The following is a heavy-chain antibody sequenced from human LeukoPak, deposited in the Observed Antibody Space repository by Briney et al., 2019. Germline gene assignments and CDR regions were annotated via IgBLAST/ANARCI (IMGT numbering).Heavy chain of an antibody. Sequence: SVTVSCKASGCTFSSYAINWVRQAPGQGLEWMGGILPNFGTANYAHKFQGRVTITADESTNTPYMQLNSLRSEATAVLYCAGYDYDSSVYYYYFDDGGQGTLVTVSS. J-gene: IGHJ4*02. CDR2: ILPNFGTA. CDR3: AGYDYDSSVYYYYFDD. D-gene: IGHD3-22*01. CDR1: GCTFSSYA. V-gene: IGHV1-69*01.